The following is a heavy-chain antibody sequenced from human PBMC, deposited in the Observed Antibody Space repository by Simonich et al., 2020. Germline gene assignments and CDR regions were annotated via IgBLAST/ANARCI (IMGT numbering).Heavy chain of an antibody. V-gene: IGHV1-8*03. CDR1: GYTFTSYD. CDR2: MNPNSGNT. CDR3: ARTYSGSYYYFDY. J-gene: IGHJ4*02. Sequence: QVQLVQSGAEVKKPGASVKVSCKASGYTFTSYDINWVRQANGQGLGWMGWMNPNSGNTGNAQKFQGRVTITRNTSISTAYMELSSLRSEDTAVYYCARTYSGSYYYFDYWGQGTLVTVSS. D-gene: IGHD1-26*01.